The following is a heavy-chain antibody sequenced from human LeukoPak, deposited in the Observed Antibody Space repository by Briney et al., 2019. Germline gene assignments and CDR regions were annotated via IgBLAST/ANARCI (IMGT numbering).Heavy chain of an antibody. CDR2: SSVGGTST. J-gene: IGHJ6*02. CDR3: VKGGYTYPYYGMDL. V-gene: IGHV3-23*01. Sequence: GGSLRLSCAASGFTFNNYAMSWVRQAPGKGLEWVSASSVGGTSTYYAGSVKGRLTISRDRSKNTLYLQMDSLRAEDTAVYYCVKGGYTYPYYGMDLWGQGTTVSVSS. CDR1: GFTFNNYA. D-gene: IGHD5-18*01.